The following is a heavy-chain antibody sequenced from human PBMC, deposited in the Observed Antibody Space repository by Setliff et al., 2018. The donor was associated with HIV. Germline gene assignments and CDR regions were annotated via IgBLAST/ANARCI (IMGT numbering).Heavy chain of an antibody. CDR3: VRGGRRRGFYYFGMDV. V-gene: IGHV4-34*01. CDR2: INHSGST. Sequence: TLSLTCDVYGGSFSGYYWSWIRQPPGKGLEWIGEINHSGSTNYNPSLKSRVAISVDTSKTQLSLNLSSVTAADTAIYYCVRGGRRRGFYYFGMDVWGQGTTVTAP. CDR1: GGSFSGYY. D-gene: IGHD3-10*01. J-gene: IGHJ6*02.